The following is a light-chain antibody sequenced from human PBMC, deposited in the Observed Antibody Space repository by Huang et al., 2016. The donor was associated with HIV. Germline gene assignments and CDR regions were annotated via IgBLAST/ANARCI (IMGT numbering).Light chain of an antibody. CDR3: QQYGSSPLT. CDR1: QSLSSSY. V-gene: IGKV3D-20*01. Sequence: EIVLTQSTATLSLSPGERATLSCGASQSLSSSYLAWYQQKPGLAPRLLIYDASNRATGIPDRFSGSGSVTDFTLTISRLEPEDFAVYYCQQYGSSPLTFGGGTKVEIK. CDR2: DAS. J-gene: IGKJ4*01.